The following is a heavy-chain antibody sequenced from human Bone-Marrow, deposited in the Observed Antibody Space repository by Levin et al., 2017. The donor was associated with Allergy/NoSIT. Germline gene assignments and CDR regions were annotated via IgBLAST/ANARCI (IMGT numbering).Heavy chain of an antibody. CDR3: GRDWKYCSGTSCYNIDY. V-gene: IGHV3-7*01. CDR2: IKQDGSEK. CDR1: GFSFSSYW. Sequence: PGGSLRLSCAASGFSFSSYWMSWVRQAPGKGLEWVANIKQDGSEKYYVDSVKGRFTISRDNVKNSLYLQMNSLRAEDTAVYYCGRDWKYCSGTSCYNIDYWGQGTLVTVSS. D-gene: IGHD2-2*01. J-gene: IGHJ4*02.